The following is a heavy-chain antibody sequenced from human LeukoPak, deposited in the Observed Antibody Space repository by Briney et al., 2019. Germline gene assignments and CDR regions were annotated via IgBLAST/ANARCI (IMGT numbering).Heavy chain of an antibody. CDR1: GYSFTSYW. J-gene: IGHJ3*02. CDR3: ARHPYYYDSSGSIDGFDI. V-gene: IGHV5-51*01. Sequence: GESLKISCKGSGYSFTSYWIGWVRQMPGKGLEWMGIIYPGDSDTRYSPSFQGQVTISADKSISTAYLQWSSLKASDTAMYYCARHPYYYDSSGSIDGFDIWGQGTMVTVSS. CDR2: IYPGDSDT. D-gene: IGHD3-22*01.